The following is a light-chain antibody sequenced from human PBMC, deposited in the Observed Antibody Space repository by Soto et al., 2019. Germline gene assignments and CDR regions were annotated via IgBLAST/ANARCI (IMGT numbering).Light chain of an antibody. J-gene: IGKJ2*01. CDR3: QQYNNWPAYS. Sequence: EIVLTQSPATLSLSPGEGATLSCRASKSIGYSLAWYQQKPGLAPRLLIFGASTRITGIPARFSGSGSGTAFTLTISSLQSDDFAVYYCQQYNNWPAYSFGQGTKLEIK. V-gene: IGKV3-15*01. CDR1: KSIGYS. CDR2: GAS.